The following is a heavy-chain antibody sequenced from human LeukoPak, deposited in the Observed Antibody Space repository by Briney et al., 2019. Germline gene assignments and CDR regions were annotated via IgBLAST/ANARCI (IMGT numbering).Heavy chain of an antibody. D-gene: IGHD3-10*02. V-gene: IGHV4-59*01. J-gene: IGHJ4*02. Sequence: PSETLSLTCTVSGGSISSYYWSWIRQPPGKGLEWIGYIYYSGSTNYNPSLKSRVTISVDTSKNQFSLKLSSVTAADTAVYYCARVFRRYYFDYWGQGTLVTVSS. CDR3: ARVFRRYYFDY. CDR2: IYYSGST. CDR1: GGSISSYY.